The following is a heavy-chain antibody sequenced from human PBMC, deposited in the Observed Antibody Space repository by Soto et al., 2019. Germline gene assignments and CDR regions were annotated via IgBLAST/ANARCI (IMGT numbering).Heavy chain of an antibody. CDR3: ARRLSGAKNGYNTYYFHGLDV. J-gene: IGHJ6*02. V-gene: IGHV5-10-1*01. CDR1: GDNIAIYW. CDR2: IDPTDSYT. Sequence: GELHRIPWRGAGDNIAIYWGNLVLKVPGKGLDWMGRIDPTDSYTNYSPSFQGRVTLSADKSISTVYLQWSSLGASDTATYYCARRLSGAKNGYNTYYFHGLDVWGQATTVTVSS. D-gene: IGHD5-12*01.